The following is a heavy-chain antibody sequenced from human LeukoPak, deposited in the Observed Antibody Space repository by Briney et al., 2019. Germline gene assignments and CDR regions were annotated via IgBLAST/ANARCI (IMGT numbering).Heavy chain of an antibody. J-gene: IGHJ3*02. D-gene: IGHD3-10*01. CDR3: AGPPQASSFDI. CDR2: IKPDGSEK. CDR1: GFTFSNYW. V-gene: IGHV3-7*01. Sequence: TGGSLRLSCAASGFTFSNYWMTWVRQAPGKGLEWVANIKPDGSEKNYVDSVKGRFTISRDNAKNSLYLQMSSLRAEDTAVYYCAGPPQASSFDIWGQGTMVTVSS.